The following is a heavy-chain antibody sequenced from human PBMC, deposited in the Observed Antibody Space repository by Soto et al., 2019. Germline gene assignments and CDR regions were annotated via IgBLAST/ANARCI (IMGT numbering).Heavy chain of an antibody. Sequence: VQLAESGGGVVQPGRSLRLSCVASGFSFSSYGMSWVRQAPGKGLEWVAVISNDGNYEFYANSVKCRFTISRDNSNSTLHLQMNSLKLEDTALYFCVRGRGACFLDPTCYMFDSWGQGNLVTVS. J-gene: IGHJ4*02. V-gene: IGHV3-30*03. CDR1: GFSFSSYG. D-gene: IGHD2-2*01. CDR2: ISNDGNYE. CDR3: VRGRGACFLDPTCYMFDS.